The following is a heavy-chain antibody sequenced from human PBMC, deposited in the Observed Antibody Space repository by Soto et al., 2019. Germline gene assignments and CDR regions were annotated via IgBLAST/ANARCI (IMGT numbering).Heavy chain of an antibody. J-gene: IGHJ4*02. D-gene: IGHD3-22*01. CDR3: ARQHPLDSRVLYD. V-gene: IGHV5-51*01. Sequence: GESLKISCKVFGDSFTGFWIGWVRQMPGKGLEWVASIYPRDSDIRYNPSFQGQVTISADRSTTTAYLQWSSLKASDTAIYYCARQHPLDSRVLYDWGQGTLVTVSS. CDR2: IYPRDSDI. CDR1: GDSFTGFW.